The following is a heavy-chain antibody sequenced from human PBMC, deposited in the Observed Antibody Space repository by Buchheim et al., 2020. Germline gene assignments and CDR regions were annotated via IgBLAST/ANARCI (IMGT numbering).Heavy chain of an antibody. CDR2: ISYDGSNK. CDR1: GFTFSSYA. Sequence: QVQLVESGGGVVQPGRSLRLSCAASGFTFSSYAMHWVRQAPGKGLERVAVISYDGSNKYYADSVKGRFTISRDNSKNTLYLQMNSLRAEDTAVYYCARSTVTTLNYYYYGMDVWGQGTT. J-gene: IGHJ6*02. V-gene: IGHV3-30*04. D-gene: IGHD4-11*01. CDR3: ARSTVTTLNYYYYGMDV.